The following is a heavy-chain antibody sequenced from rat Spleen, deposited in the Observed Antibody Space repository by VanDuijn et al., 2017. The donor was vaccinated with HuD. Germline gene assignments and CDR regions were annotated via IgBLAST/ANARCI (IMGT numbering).Heavy chain of an antibody. Sequence: EVQLVESDGGLVQPGRSLKLSCAASGFTFSDYYMAWVRQAPTKGLEWVASITYEGSSTYYRGSVKGRFTISIDYAKSTQYMQMDSLRSEDTATYSCTTGGTDLYVMDVWGQGASVTVSS. CDR1: GFTFSDYY. V-gene: IGHV5-20*01. CDR3: TTGGTDLYVMDV. J-gene: IGHJ4*01. CDR2: ITYEGSST.